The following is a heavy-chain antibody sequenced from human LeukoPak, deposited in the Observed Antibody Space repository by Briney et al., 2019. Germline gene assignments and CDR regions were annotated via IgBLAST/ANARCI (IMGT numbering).Heavy chain of an antibody. D-gene: IGHD6-19*01. CDR1: GGSISSYY. Sequence: SETLSLTCTVSGGSISSYYWSWIRQPPGKGLEWIGYIYYSGSTNYNPSLKSRVTISVDTSRNQFSLKLSSVTAADTAVYYCARDRGSDFDYWGQGTLVTVSS. V-gene: IGHV4-59*01. CDR2: IYYSGST. J-gene: IGHJ4*02. CDR3: ARDRGSDFDY.